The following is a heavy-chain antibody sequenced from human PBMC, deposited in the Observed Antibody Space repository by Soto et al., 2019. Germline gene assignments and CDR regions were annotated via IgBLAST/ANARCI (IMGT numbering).Heavy chain of an antibody. V-gene: IGHV4-59*08. CDR2: IYYSGST. CDR1: GGSISSYY. D-gene: IGHD2-15*01. J-gene: IGHJ4*02. CDR3: ARHRSGSLLDY. Sequence: SETLSLTCTVSGGSISSYYWSWIRQPPGKGLEWIGYIYYSGSTNYNPSLKSRVTISVDTSKNQFSLKLSSVTAADTAVYYYARHRSGSLLDYWGQGTLVTVSS.